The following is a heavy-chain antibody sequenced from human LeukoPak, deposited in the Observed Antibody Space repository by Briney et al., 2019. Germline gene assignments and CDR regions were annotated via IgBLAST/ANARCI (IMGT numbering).Heavy chain of an antibody. CDR2: IKQDESEK. D-gene: IGHD3-22*01. Sequence: GGSLRLSCAASGFTFSSYWMSWVRQAPGKGLEWVANIKQDESEKYYMDSVKGRFTISRDNAKNSLYLQMNSLRAEDTAVYYCARDFGYDREFFDIWGQGTMVTVSS. V-gene: IGHV3-7*01. J-gene: IGHJ3*02. CDR3: ARDFGYDREFFDI. CDR1: GFTFSSYW.